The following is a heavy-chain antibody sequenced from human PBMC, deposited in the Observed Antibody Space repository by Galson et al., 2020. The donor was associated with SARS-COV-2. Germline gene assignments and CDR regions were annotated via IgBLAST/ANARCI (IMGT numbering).Heavy chain of an antibody. Sequence: SGPTLVKPTQTLTLNCTFSGFSLTTSGVGVGWIRQPPGKALEWLALIYWNDDKRYSPSLKSRLTITKDTSKNQVVLTMTNMDPVDTATYFCAHSAPSSLTIFGVVIVKDYFDYWGQGTLVTVSS. CDR2: IYWNDDK. V-gene: IGHV2-5*01. CDR3: AHSAPSSLTIFGVVIVKDYFDY. CDR1: GFSLTTSGVG. D-gene: IGHD3-3*01. J-gene: IGHJ4*02.